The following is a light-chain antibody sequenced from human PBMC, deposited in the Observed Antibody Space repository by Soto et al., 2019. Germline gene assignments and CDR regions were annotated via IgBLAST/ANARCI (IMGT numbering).Light chain of an antibody. J-gene: IGKJ2*01. CDR1: QSMSDS. CDR2: SGS. Sequence: DIQLTQSPSSLSASVGDRVTISCRASQSMSDSLNWYQQKSGKAPKLLIYSGSTLETGVPSRFSGSGSGTDFTLTISSLQPEDFGTYFCQQSYSNSYTFGQGTTXXIK. V-gene: IGKV1-39*01. CDR3: QQSYSNSYT.